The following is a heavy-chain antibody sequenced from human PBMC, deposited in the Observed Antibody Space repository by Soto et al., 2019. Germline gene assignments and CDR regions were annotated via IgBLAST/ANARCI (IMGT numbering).Heavy chain of an antibody. J-gene: IGHJ4*02. V-gene: IGHV3-23*01. Sequence: EVQLLESGGNLVQPGESLRLSCAASGFAFSSYAMTWVRQAPGKGLEWVSALSGTGGTTYSADSVRGRFTIARDNSKNTLYLQMNGLSPEDSAIYYCAKFIVGTGGSSGWPWFLDSWGQGTLVTVSS. CDR2: LSGTGGTT. CDR1: GFAFSSYA. CDR3: AKFIVGTGGSSGWPWFLDS. D-gene: IGHD6-25*01.